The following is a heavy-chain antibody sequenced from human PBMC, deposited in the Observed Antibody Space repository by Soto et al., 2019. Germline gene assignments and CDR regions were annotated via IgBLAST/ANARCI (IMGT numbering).Heavy chain of an antibody. Sequence: QVQLQQWGAGLLKPSETLSLTCAVYGGSFSGYYWSWIRQPPGKGLEWIGEINHSGSTNYNPSLNSRVTISVDTSKNQFSLKLSSVTAADTAVYYCARRVVVPAADYYGMDVWGQGTTVTVSS. D-gene: IGHD2-2*01. J-gene: IGHJ6*02. CDR1: GGSFSGYY. V-gene: IGHV4-34*01. CDR3: ARRVVVPAADYYGMDV. CDR2: INHSGST.